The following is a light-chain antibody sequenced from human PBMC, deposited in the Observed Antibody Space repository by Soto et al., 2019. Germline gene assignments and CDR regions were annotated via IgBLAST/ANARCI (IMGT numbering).Light chain of an antibody. Sequence: QSALSQHASVSGPPGQSITISCTGTSSDVGGYNYVSWYQHHPGKAPKLMIFDVSNRPSGVSNRFSGSKSGNTASLTISGLQPEDEADYYCSSYTTSNTRQIVFGTGTKLTVL. CDR2: DVS. CDR3: SSYTTSNTRQIV. J-gene: IGLJ1*01. V-gene: IGLV2-14*03. CDR1: SSDVGGYNY.